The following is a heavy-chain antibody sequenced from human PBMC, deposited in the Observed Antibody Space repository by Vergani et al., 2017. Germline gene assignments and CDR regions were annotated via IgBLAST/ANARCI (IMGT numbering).Heavy chain of an antibody. Sequence: QVQLVESGGGVVQPGRSLRLSCAASGFTFSSYGMHWVRQAPGKGLEWVAVISYDGSNKYYADSVKGRFTISRDNSKNTLYLQMNSLRAEDTAVYYCARDHLGERFLEWYPLREGNYMDVWGKGTTVTVSS. CDR2: ISYDGSNK. J-gene: IGHJ6*03. CDR3: ARDHLGERFLEWYPLREGNYMDV. V-gene: IGHV3-30*03. D-gene: IGHD3-3*01. CDR1: GFTFSSYG.